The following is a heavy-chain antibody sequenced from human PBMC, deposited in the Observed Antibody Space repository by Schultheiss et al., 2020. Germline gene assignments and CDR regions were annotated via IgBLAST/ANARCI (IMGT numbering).Heavy chain of an antibody. D-gene: IGHD1-26*01. Sequence: GGSLRLSCAASGFTFSSYGMHWVRQAPGKGLEWVANIKQDGSNKYYADSVKGRFTISRDNSKNTLYLQMNSLRAEDTAVYYCAKDRREHTTRGGFDYWGQGTLVTVSS. CDR3: AKDRREHTTRGGFDY. CDR2: IKQDGSNK. J-gene: IGHJ4*02. V-gene: IGHV3-30*02. CDR1: GFTFSSYG.